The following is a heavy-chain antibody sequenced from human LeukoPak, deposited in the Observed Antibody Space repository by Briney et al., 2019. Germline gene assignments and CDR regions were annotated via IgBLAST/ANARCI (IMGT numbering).Heavy chain of an antibody. CDR1: GGTFSSYT. J-gene: IGHJ6*03. V-gene: IGHV1-69*02. CDR3: ARGIRGVAAGTGYYYYMDV. CDR2: IIPILGIA. D-gene: IGHD6-13*01. Sequence: SVKVSCKASGGTFSSYTISWVRQAPGQGLEWMGRIIPILGIANYAQKFQGRVTITADKSTSTAYMELSSLRSENTAVYYCARGIRGVAAGTGYYYYMDVWGKGTTVTVSS.